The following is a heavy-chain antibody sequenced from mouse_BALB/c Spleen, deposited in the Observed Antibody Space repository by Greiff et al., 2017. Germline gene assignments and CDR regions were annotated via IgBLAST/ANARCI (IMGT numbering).Heavy chain of an antibody. CDR2: INSNGGST. J-gene: IGHJ3*01. CDR3: AREGLRYGFAY. CDR1: GFTFSSYG. Sequence: DVQLQESGGGLVQPGGSLKLSCAASGFTFSSYGMSWVRQTPDKRLELVATINSNGGSTYYPDSVKGRFTISRDNAKNTLYLQMSSLKSEDTAMYYCAREGLRYGFAYWGQGTLVTVSA. D-gene: IGHD2-14*01. V-gene: IGHV5-6-3*01.